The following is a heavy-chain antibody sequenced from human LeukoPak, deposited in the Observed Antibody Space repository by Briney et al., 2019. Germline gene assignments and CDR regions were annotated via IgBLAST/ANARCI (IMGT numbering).Heavy chain of an antibody. J-gene: IGHJ6*02. D-gene: IGHD5-18*01. Sequence: SVKVSCKASGGTFSSYAISWVRQAPGQGLEWMGGIIPIFGTPNYAQKFQGRVTITADESTSTAYMELSSLRSEDTAVYYCARDQGIQLWTPGYGMDVWGQGTTVTVSS. CDR2: IIPIFGTP. CDR3: ARDQGIQLWTPGYGMDV. V-gene: IGHV1-69*13. CDR1: GGTFSSYA.